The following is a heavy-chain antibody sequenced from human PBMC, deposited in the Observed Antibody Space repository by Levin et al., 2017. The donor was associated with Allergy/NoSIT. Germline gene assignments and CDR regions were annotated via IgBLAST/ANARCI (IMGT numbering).Heavy chain of an antibody. V-gene: IGHV4-39*01. D-gene: IGHD6-19*01. CDR1: GGSISSSSYY. Sequence: SETLSLTCTVSGGSISSSSYYWGWIRQPPGKGLEWIGTIFYSGSAYYNPSLKSRVTISVDTSKNQLSLKLSSVTAADTAVYYCARLKGSFPRSLWYYYGMDVWGQGTTVTVSS. J-gene: IGHJ6*02. CDR3: ARLKGSFPRSLWYYYGMDV. CDR2: IFYSGSA.